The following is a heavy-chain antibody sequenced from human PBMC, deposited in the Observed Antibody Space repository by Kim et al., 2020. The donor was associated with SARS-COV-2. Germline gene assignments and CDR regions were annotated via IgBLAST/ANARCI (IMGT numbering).Heavy chain of an antibody. CDR3: ARTKGAGYYYGMDV. D-gene: IGHD2-8*01. J-gene: IGHJ6*02. V-gene: IGHV3-30*01. Sequence: ADSVQGRFTISRDNSKNTLYLQMNRLRAEDTAVYYCARTKGAGYYYGMDVWGQGTTVTVSS.